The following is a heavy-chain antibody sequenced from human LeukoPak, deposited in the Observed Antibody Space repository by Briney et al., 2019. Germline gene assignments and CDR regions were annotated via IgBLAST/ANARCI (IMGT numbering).Heavy chain of an antibody. CDR3: ARVIYYDSSGGFDY. CDR1: GFTFSSYW. D-gene: IGHD3-22*01. CDR2: IKQDGSEK. V-gene: IGHV3-7*01. Sequence: PGGSLRLSCAASGFTFSSYWMSWVRQAPGKGLEWVANIKQDGSEKYYVDSVKGRFTISRDNAKNSLYLQMNSLRAEDTAVYYCARVIYYDSSGGFDYWGQGTLVTVSS. J-gene: IGHJ4*02.